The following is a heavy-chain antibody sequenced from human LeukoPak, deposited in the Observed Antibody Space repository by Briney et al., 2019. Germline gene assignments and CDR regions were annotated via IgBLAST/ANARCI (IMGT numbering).Heavy chain of an antibody. Sequence: GGSLRLSCAASGFTFSDYAMHWVRQAPGKGLEWVAVLSYGGTNKYYADSVKGRFTISRDNSKNTMFLQMNSLGAEDTAVYHCARDRSGYANDAFDFWGQGTMVTVSS. J-gene: IGHJ3*01. CDR3: ARDRSGYANDAFDF. V-gene: IGHV3-30-3*01. CDR2: LSYGGTNK. CDR1: GFTFSDYA. D-gene: IGHD3-3*01.